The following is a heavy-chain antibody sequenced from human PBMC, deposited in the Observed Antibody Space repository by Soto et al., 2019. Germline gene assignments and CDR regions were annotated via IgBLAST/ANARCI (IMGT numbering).Heavy chain of an antibody. CDR1: GNTFTNYY. CDR3: ARGRGTTVVTANAFDI. D-gene: IGHD4-17*01. Sequence: GASVKVSCKASGNTFTNYYIHWVRQAPGQGLEWMGTINPSGGHTTYAQKFLGRVTMTRDTSTSTLYMELTSLRSEDTAVYYCARGRGTTVVTANAFDIWGQGTMVTVSS. J-gene: IGHJ3*02. V-gene: IGHV1-46*01. CDR2: INPSGGHT.